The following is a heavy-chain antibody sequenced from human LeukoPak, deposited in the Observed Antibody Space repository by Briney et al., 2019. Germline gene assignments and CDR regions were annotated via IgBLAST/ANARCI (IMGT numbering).Heavy chain of an antibody. D-gene: IGHD2-21*01. CDR2: ISLDGGEK. V-gene: IGHV3-30*04. Sequence: GKSLRLSCAASGFTFSSYAMHWVRQAPGKGLEWVAFISLDGGEKYYSDSVKGRFTLSRDNSKNTLSLQMNTLRPDDTAVYYCVRDNYGGILDFWGQGTLVTVSS. CDR3: VRDNYGGILDF. J-gene: IGHJ4*02. CDR1: GFTFSSYA.